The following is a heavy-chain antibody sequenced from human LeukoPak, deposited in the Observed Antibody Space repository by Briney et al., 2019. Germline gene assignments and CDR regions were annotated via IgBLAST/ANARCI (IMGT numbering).Heavy chain of an antibody. Sequence: PGRSLRLSCAASGFTFSSYGMHWVRQAPGKGLEWVAVISYDGSNKYYADSVKGRFTISRDNSKNTLYLQMNSLRAEDTAVYYCAKGGAIPDYWGQRTLVTVSP. J-gene: IGHJ4*02. CDR2: ISYDGSNK. CDR1: GFTFSSYG. D-gene: IGHD1-26*01. CDR3: AKGGAIPDY. V-gene: IGHV3-30*18.